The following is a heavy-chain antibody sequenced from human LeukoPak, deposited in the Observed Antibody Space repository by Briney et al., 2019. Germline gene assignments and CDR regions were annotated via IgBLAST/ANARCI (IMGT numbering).Heavy chain of an antibody. CDR2: IKPDGTEK. V-gene: IGHV3-7*01. CDR1: GFIFSSYW. D-gene: IGHD1-26*01. CDR3: ATSGGSPDY. Sequence: PGGSLRLSCAASGFIFSSYWMSWVRQTPEKGLEWVANIKPDGTEKYYVESVKGRFTISRDNAKNSLYLQTNSLRAEDTAVYYCATSGGSPDYWGQGTLVTVSS. J-gene: IGHJ4*02.